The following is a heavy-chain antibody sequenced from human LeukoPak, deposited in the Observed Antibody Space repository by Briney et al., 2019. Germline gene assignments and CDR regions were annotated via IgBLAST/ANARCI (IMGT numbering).Heavy chain of an antibody. J-gene: IGHJ4*02. V-gene: IGHV4-39*01. Sequence: PSETLSLTCTVSGGSISSSSYYWGWIRQPPGKGLEWIGSIYYSGSTYYNPSLKSRVTMSVDTSKNQFSLKLSSVTAADTAVYYCARQSNYYDSSGYPTGRYYFDYWGQGTLVTVPS. CDR2: IYYSGST. D-gene: IGHD3-22*01. CDR3: ARQSNYYDSSGYPTGRYYFDY. CDR1: GGSISSSSYY.